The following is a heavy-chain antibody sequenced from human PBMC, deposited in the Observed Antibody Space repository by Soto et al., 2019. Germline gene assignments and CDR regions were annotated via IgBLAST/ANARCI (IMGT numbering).Heavy chain of an antibody. Sequence: GGSLRLSCAVFGFTFSNYKMSWVRQAPGKGLEWVSSVSSTSGYIYYGDSVKGRFTISRDNAKNSLYLQMNSLRAEDTAVYYCARANVDTSVVNEYYVDYWGQGTLVTVSS. J-gene: IGHJ4*02. V-gene: IGHV3-21*01. CDR3: ARANVDTSVVNEYYVDY. CDR2: VSSTSGYI. D-gene: IGHD5-18*01. CDR1: GFTFSNYK.